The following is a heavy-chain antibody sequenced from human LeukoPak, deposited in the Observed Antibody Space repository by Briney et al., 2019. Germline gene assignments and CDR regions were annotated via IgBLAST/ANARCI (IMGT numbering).Heavy chain of an antibody. CDR2: ISGSGGST. V-gene: IGHV3-23*01. J-gene: IGHJ4*02. Sequence: GASLRLSCAASGFTFSSYAMSWVRQAPGKGLEWVSAISGSGGSTYYADSVKGRFTISRDNSKNTLYLQMSSLRAEDTAVYYCAKTPGCSGDSCPPFYFDYWGQGTLVTVSS. CDR3: AKTPGCSGDSCPPFYFDY. D-gene: IGHD2-15*01. CDR1: GFTFSSYA.